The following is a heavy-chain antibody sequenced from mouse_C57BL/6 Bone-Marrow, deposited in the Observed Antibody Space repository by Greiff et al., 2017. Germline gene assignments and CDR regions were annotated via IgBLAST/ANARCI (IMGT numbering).Heavy chain of an antibody. CDR1: GFTFSSYA. D-gene: IGHD1-1*01. J-gene: IGHJ2*01. CDR2: ISDGGSYT. V-gene: IGHV5-4*01. Sequence: EVMLVESGGGLVKPGGSLKLSCAASGFTFSSYAMSWVRQTPEKRLEWVATISDGGSYTYYPDNVKGRFTISRDNAKNNLYLQMSHLKSEDTAMYYCARDRGITTVVGGFDYWGQGTTLTVSS. CDR3: ARDRGITTVVGGFDY.